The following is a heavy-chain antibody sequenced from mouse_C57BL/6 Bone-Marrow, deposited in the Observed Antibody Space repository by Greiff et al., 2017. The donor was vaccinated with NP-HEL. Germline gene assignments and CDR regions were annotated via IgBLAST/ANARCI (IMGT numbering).Heavy chain of an antibody. CDR2: IDPSDSYT. J-gene: IGHJ1*03. D-gene: IGHD1-1*01. CDR1: GYTFTSYW. Sequence: QVQLQQPGAELVMPGASVKLSCKASGYTFTSYWMHWVKQRPGQGLEWIGEIDPSDSYTNYNQKFKGKSTLTVDKSSSTAYMQLSSLTSEDSAVYYCAREVDGSSYGYFDVWGTGTTVTVSS. CDR3: AREVDGSSYGYFDV. V-gene: IGHV1-69*01.